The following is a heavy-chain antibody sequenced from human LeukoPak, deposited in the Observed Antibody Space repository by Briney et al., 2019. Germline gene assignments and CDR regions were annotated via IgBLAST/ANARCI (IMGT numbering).Heavy chain of an antibody. CDR1: GFTVSSNY. Sequence: PWGSLRLSCAASGFTVSSNYMSWVRQAPGKGLEWVSVIYSGGSTYYADSVKGRFTISRDNSKNTLYLQMNSLRAEDTAVYYCATTIAVAGTSWFDPWGQGTLVTVSS. V-gene: IGHV3-53*01. CDR2: IYSGGST. D-gene: IGHD6-19*01. CDR3: ATTIAVAGTSWFDP. J-gene: IGHJ5*02.